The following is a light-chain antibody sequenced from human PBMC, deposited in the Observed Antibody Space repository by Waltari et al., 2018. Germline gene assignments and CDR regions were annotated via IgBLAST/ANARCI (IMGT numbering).Light chain of an antibody. V-gene: IGLV1-40*01. Sequence: QSVLTQPPSMSGAPGQRVPISCTGTSSNIGAGYDVHWYQQLPGTAPKLLIYCNTTRPAGVPDRFSAAKSDISASLAITGLQAEDEADYYCQSYDRNLVVFGGGTKLTVL. CDR3: QSYDRNLVV. J-gene: IGLJ2*01. CDR2: CNT. CDR1: SSNIGAGYD.